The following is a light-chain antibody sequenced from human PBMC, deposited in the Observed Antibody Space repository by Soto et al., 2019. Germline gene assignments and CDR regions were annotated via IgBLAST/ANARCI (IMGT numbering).Light chain of an antibody. CDR3: CSYALSSTVL. Sequence: QSVLTQPASVSGSPGQSITISCTGTSSDVGGFNLVSWYQQHPGKVPKLMIYEATKRPSGVSNRFSGSKSGNTASMTISGLQAEDEADYYCCSYALSSTVLFGGGTKVTVL. CDR2: EAT. J-gene: IGLJ3*02. V-gene: IGLV2-23*02. CDR1: SSDVGGFNL.